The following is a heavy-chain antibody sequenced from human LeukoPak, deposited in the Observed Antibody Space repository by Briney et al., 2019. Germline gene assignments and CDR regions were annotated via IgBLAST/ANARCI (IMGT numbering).Heavy chain of an antibody. Sequence: ASVKVSCKASGYTFTSYDINWVRQATGQGLEWMGWMNPNSGNTGYAQKFQGRVTMTRNTSISTAYMELSSLRSEDTAVYYCARTGVSAAAAGTYYYYMDVWGKGTTVTVSS. V-gene: IGHV1-8*01. D-gene: IGHD6-13*01. CDR2: MNPNSGNT. J-gene: IGHJ6*03. CDR1: GYTFTSYD. CDR3: ARTGVSAAAAGTYYYYMDV.